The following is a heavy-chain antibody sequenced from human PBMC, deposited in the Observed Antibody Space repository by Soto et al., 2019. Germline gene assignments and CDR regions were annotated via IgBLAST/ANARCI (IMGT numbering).Heavy chain of an antibody. CDR2: IYHGGST. D-gene: IGHD3-22*01. V-gene: IGHV4-30-2*01. CDR3: ARGGDSAVFDY. J-gene: IGHJ4*02. CDR1: GDSITSGGYS. Sequence: QLQLRESGSGLVKPSQTLSLTCAVSGDSITSGGYSWSWIRQPPGKGLEWIGFIYHGGSTYYNPSLKSRVTMSVDRAKNQFSLRLSSVTAADTAVYYCARGGDSAVFDYWGQGTLVTVSS.